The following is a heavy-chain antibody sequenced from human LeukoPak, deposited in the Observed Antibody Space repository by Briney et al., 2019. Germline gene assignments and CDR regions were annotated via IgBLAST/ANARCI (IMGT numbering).Heavy chain of an antibody. CDR1: GYTFTSYG. CDR3: ARTDDYYDSSGYFFWGTDDAFDI. V-gene: IGHV1-18*01. CDR2: ISAYNGDT. Sequence: ASVKVSCKASGYTFTSYGISWVRQAPGQGLEWMGWISAYNGDTNYAQKLQGRVTMTTDTSTSTAYMELRSLRSDDTAVYYCARTDDYYDSSGYFFWGTDDAFDIWGQGTMVTVSS. J-gene: IGHJ3*02. D-gene: IGHD3-22*01.